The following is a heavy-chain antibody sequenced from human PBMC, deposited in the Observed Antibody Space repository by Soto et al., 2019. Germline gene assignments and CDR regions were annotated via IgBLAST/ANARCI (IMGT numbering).Heavy chain of an antibody. Sequence: EVRLVESGGGLVKPGGSLRLSCAASGFTFSSYSMNWVRQAPGKGLEWVSSISSSSSYIYYADSVKGRFTISRDNAKNSLYLQMNSLRAEDTAVYYCARAYCSGGSCYPEKDYFDYWGQGTLVTVSS. V-gene: IGHV3-21*01. CDR3: ARAYCSGGSCYPEKDYFDY. J-gene: IGHJ4*02. CDR2: ISSSSSYI. D-gene: IGHD2-15*01. CDR1: GFTFSSYS.